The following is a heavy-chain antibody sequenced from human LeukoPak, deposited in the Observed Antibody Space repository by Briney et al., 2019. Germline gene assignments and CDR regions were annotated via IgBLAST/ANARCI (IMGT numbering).Heavy chain of an antibody. CDR2: IKQDGSEK. V-gene: IGHV3-7*01. CDR1: GFIFSNCW. CDR3: ARDDHYSNYIDY. D-gene: IGHD4-11*01. Sequence: PGGSLRLSCAASGFIFSNCWMNWVRQAPGKGLEWVANIKQDGSEKYYVDSVKGRFTISRDNAKNSLYLQMNSLRAEDTAVYYCARDDHYSNYIDYWGQGTLVTVSS. J-gene: IGHJ4*02.